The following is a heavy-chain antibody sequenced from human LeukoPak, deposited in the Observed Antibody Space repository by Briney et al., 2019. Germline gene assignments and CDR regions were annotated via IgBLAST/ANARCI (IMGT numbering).Heavy chain of an antibody. Sequence: SETLSFTCTVSGGSISSYYWSWIRQPPGKGLEWIGYIYYSGSTNYNPSLKSRVTISVDTSKNQFSLKLSSVTAADTAVYYCARDCSGGSCFDYWGQGTLVTVSS. J-gene: IGHJ4*02. V-gene: IGHV4-59*01. CDR3: ARDCSGGSCFDY. D-gene: IGHD2-15*01. CDR1: GGSISSYY. CDR2: IYYSGST.